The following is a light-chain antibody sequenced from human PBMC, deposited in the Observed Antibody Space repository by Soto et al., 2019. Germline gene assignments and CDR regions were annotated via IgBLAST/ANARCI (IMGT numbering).Light chain of an antibody. CDR1: QSVSSN. J-gene: IGKJ2*01. Sequence: EIVMTQSPATLSVSPGERATLSCRASQSVSSNLAGYQQKPGQAPRLLIYDASTRATGIPDRFSGSGSGTAFTLTISSLQSADFAVYYCQRYNNWPPHTFGQGTKLEIK. V-gene: IGKV3-15*01. CDR2: DAS. CDR3: QRYNNWPPHT.